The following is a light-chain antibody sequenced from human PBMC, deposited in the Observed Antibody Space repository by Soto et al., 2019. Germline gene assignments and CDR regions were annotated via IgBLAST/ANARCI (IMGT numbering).Light chain of an antibody. V-gene: IGLV1-44*01. CDR2: SNN. J-gene: IGLJ3*02. Sequence: QSVLTQPPSASGAPGQTVTISGSGSSSNIGINPVNWYQQVPGTAPKVLMYSNNQRPSGVPDRFSGSKSGTSASLAISGLQSDDEADYYCAAWDDSLNGWVFGGGTKVTVL. CDR3: AAWDDSLNGWV. CDR1: SSNIGINP.